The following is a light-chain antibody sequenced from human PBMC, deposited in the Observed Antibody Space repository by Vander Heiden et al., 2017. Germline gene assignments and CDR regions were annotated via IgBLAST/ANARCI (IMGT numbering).Light chain of an antibody. Sequence: DIQMTQSPSSLSASVGDRVTITCQASQDISTYLNWDQQKPGKAPKLLIYDASKLEKGVPSRFRGSGSGTDFTFTISSLQPEDIATYYCQQDDDLPLTFGGGTKVEIK. CDR1: QDISTY. J-gene: IGKJ4*01. CDR2: DAS. CDR3: QQDDDLPLT. V-gene: IGKV1-33*01.